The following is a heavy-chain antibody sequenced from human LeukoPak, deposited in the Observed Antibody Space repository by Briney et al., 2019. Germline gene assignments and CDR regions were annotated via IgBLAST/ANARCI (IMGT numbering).Heavy chain of an antibody. CDR3: ARGVVPAAKIDY. CDR2: IYYSGST. CDR1: GGSISSYY. D-gene: IGHD2-2*01. V-gene: IGHV4-59*01. Sequence: SETLCLTCTVSGGSISSYYWSWIRQPPGKGLEWIGYIYYSGSTNYNPSLKSRVTISVDTSKNQFSLKLSSVTAADTAVYYCARGVVPAAKIDYWGQGTLVTVSS. J-gene: IGHJ4*02.